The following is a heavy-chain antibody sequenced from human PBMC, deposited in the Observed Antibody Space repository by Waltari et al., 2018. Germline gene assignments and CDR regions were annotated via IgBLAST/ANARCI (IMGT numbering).Heavy chain of an antibody. CDR2: IYSRGNI. CDR1: SGSIPSPDYY. V-gene: IGHV4-39*01. D-gene: IGHD7-27*01. CDR3: ARHSPGSTWFDP. Sequence: QLQLQESGPGLVKPSETLSLTCRLSSGSIPSPDYYGDWFRQSPGKGLEWIGNIYSRGNIHYNPSLGSRVTMSLDSSNNQFSLELRSVTATDTAVYYCARHSPGSTWFDPWGQGTLVTVSS. J-gene: IGHJ5*02.